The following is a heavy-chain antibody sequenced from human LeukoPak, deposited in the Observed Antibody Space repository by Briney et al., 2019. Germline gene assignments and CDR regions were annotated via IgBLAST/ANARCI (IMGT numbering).Heavy chain of an antibody. CDR3: ARGGCGGSCRTSYYYYGMDV. Sequence: GASVKVSCKASGYTFTSYAMHWVRQAPGQRLEWMGWINAGNGNTKYSQKFQGRVTITRDTSASTAYMELSSLRSEDTAVYYCARGGCGGSCRTSYYYYGMDVWGQGTTVTVSS. CDR2: INAGNGNT. J-gene: IGHJ6*02. D-gene: IGHD2-15*01. V-gene: IGHV1-3*01. CDR1: GYTFTSYA.